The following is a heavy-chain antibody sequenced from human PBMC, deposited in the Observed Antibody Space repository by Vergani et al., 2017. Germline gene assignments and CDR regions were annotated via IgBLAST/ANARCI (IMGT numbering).Heavy chain of an antibody. CDR1: GFTFSSYG. V-gene: IGHV3-33*01. Sequence: QVQLVESGGGVVQPGRSLRLSCAASGFTFSSYGMHWVRQAPGKGLEWVAVIWYDGSNKYYADSVKGRFTISRDNSKNTLYLQMNSLRAEDTAVYYCARDSEDIVVVPAARSPIYYYYMDVWDKGTAVTVS. CDR2: IWYDGSNK. D-gene: IGHD2-2*01. CDR3: ARDSEDIVVVPAARSPIYYYYMDV. J-gene: IGHJ6*03.